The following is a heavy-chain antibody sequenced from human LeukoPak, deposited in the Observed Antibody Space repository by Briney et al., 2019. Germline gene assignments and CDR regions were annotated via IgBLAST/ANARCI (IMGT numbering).Heavy chain of an antibody. Sequence: GGSLESSFQAPGSTFTNYGMPWSRQPPGEPRIWFYRIRSDGSSTTYADSVKGRFTNSRDNAKNTLYLQMNSLRAEDTAVYYCSRDSLSSCGGDCYSGLDVWGQGTTVTVSS. CDR2: IRSDGSST. V-gene: IGHV3-74*01. J-gene: IGHJ6*02. CDR3: SRDSLSSCGGDCYSGLDV. CDR1: GSTFTNYG. D-gene: IGHD2-21*02.